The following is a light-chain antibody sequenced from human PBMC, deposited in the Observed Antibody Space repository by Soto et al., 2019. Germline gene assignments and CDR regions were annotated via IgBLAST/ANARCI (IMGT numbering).Light chain of an antibody. J-gene: IGLJ1*01. CDR3: QSYDSSLSGFYV. CDR2: GNS. V-gene: IGLV1-40*01. Sequence: QSVLTQPPSVSGAPGQRVTISCTGSSSXIGAGYDVHWYQQLPGTAPKLLIYGNSNRPSGVPDRFSGSKSGTSASLAITGXXXXXXXXXXXQSYDSSLSGFYVFGTGTKVTVL. CDR1: SSXIGAGYD.